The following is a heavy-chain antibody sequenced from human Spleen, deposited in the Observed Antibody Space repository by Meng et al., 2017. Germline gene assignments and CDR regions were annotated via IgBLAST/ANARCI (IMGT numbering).Heavy chain of an antibody. CDR1: GFTFSSYE. Sequence: GGPLRLSCAASGFTFSSYEMNRVRQAPGKGLEWVSYISSSGSTIYYADSVKGRFTISRDNAKNSLYLQMNSLSAENTAVYYCAREDRWELHEIAYWGQGTLVTVSS. CDR2: ISSSGSTI. V-gene: IGHV3-48*03. CDR3: AREDRWELHEIAY. D-gene: IGHD1-26*01. J-gene: IGHJ4*02.